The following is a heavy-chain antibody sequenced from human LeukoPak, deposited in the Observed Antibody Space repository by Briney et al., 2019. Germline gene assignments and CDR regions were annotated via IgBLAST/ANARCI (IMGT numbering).Heavy chain of an antibody. J-gene: IGHJ4*02. V-gene: IGHV1-3*03. D-gene: IGHD6-19*01. CDR2: ITTGRGET. CDR3: ARGGKQWRGGNYFDS. CDR1: GYTFTDYA. Sequence: ASVKVSCKASGYTFTDYALHWVRQAPGQSLEWMGWITTGRGETRYSQEFQRRITFTRDTSASTVYMDLSDLRSEDTAVYYCARGGKQWRGGNYFDSWGRGTLVAVSS.